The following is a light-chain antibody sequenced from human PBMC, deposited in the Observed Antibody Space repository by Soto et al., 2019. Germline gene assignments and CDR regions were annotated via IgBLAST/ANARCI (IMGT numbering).Light chain of an antibody. V-gene: IGKV1-39*01. CDR1: QSISSW. CDR3: QQSYSMRT. CDR2: AAS. Sequence: DIQMTQSPSTLSASVGDRVTITCRASQSISSWLAWYQQKPGKAPKLLIYAASSLQSGVPSRFSGSGSGTDFTLTISSLQPEDFATYYCQQSYSMRTFGQGTKVDIK. J-gene: IGKJ1*01.